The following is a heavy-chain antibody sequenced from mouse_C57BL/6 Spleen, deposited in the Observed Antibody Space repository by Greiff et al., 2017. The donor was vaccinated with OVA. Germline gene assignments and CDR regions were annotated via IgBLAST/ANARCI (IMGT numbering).Heavy chain of an antibody. CDR2: IDPANGNT. D-gene: IGHD4-1*02. CDR3: ARGVNWDDY. Sequence: VQLPQSVAELVRPGASVKLSCTASGFNIKTTYMHWVKQRPEQGLEWIGRIDPANGNTKYAPKFQGKATITADTSSNTAYLQLSSLTSEDTAIYYCARGVNWDDYWGQGTTLTVSS. V-gene: IGHV14-3*01. J-gene: IGHJ2*01. CDR1: GFNIKTTY.